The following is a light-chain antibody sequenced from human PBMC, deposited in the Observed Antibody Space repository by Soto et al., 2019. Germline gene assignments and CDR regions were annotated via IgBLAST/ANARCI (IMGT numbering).Light chain of an antibody. CDR1: QSVSRNR. V-gene: IGKV3-20*01. Sequence: EMVLTQSPGTLSLSPGERATLSCRASQSVSRNRLAWYQQKPGQAPRLLIYGASSRATGIPDRFSGSGSGTDFTLTISRLEPEDFAVYFCQQYGSSPLYTLGQGTELEI. CDR3: QQYGSSPLYT. J-gene: IGKJ2*01. CDR2: GAS.